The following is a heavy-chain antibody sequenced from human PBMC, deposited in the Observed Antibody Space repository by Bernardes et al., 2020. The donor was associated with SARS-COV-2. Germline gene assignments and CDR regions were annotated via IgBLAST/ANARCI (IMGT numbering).Heavy chain of an antibody. CDR2: LYNNGRT. V-gene: IGHV3-53*01. Sequence: GGSLRLSCAISGFAVSDNFMTWVRQAPGTGLEWLSILYNNGRTYYADSVKGRFTMSRDDSTNTVFLQMNSLNAADTAKYYCARVRFYYGSGSPSRYFDKWGQGTLVTISS. J-gene: IGHJ4*02. D-gene: IGHD3-10*01. CDR3: ARVRFYYGSGSPSRYFDK. CDR1: GFAVSDNF.